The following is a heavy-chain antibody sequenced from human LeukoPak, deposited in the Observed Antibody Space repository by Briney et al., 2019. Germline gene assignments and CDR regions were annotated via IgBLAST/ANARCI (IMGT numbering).Heavy chain of an antibody. J-gene: IGHJ4*02. CDR1: GGSISSYY. D-gene: IGHD6-6*01. CDR2: IYTNGNT. Sequence: SETLSLTCTVSGGSISSYYWSWIRQPAGKGLEWIGRIYTNGNTNYSPSLKSRVTISVDTSKNQFSLKLSSVTAADTAVYYCARDGGIAARRRIFDYWGQGTLVTVSS. V-gene: IGHV4-4*07. CDR3: ARDGGIAARRRIFDY.